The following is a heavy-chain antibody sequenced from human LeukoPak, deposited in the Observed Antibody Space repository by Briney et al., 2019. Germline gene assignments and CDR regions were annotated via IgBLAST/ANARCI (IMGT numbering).Heavy chain of an antibody. CDR3: ARSGAGGAFDV. CDR2: MYPDGGRI. CDR1: GFTLSRDW. D-gene: IGHD3-10*01. J-gene: IGHJ3*01. Sequence: GSLRLSCAASGFTLSRDWIHWVRQAPGKGLVWVSRMYPDGGRINYADFVKGRFTISSDSAKNTLYLQLSSLRAEDTAVYYCARSGAGGAFDVWGQGTMVGVYS. V-gene: IGHV3-74*01.